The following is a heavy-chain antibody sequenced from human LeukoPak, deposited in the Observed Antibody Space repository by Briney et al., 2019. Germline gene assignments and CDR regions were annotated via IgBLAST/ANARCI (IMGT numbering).Heavy chain of an antibody. CDR3: ARDAGHQLSRRNYYAMDV. Sequence: PSETLSLTCTVSGGSISSSSYYWGWLRQPPGKGLEWIGSIYYGGSTYYNPSLKSRVTISVDTSKNQFSLKVSSVTAADTAVYYCARDAGHQLSRRNYYAMDVWGQGTTVTVSS. CDR2: IYYGGST. V-gene: IGHV4-39*07. D-gene: IGHD2-2*01. J-gene: IGHJ6*02. CDR1: GGSISSSSYY.